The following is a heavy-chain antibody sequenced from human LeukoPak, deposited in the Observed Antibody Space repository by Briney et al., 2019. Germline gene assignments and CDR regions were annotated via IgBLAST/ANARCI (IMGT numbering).Heavy chain of an antibody. CDR1: GYTFTGYY. D-gene: IGHD3-9*01. CDR3: ARGGGSYDILTGYYYFDY. J-gene: IGHJ4*02. Sequence: SVKVSCKASGYTFTGYYMHWVRQAPGQGLEWMGGIIPIFGTANYAQKFQGRVTITADESTSTAYMELSSLRSEDTAVYYCARGGGSYDILTGYYYFDYWGQGTLVTVSS. CDR2: IIPIFGTA. V-gene: IGHV1-69*13.